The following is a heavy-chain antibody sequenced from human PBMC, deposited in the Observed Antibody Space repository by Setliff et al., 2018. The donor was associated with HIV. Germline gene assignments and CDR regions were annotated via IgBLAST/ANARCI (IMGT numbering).Heavy chain of an antibody. CDR2: IQHTGRT. CDR3: ARVSCSSWYSIPRYYYYSMDV. V-gene: IGHV4-34*01. J-gene: IGHJ6*03. CDR1: GGSFSGYC. D-gene: IGHD6-13*01. Sequence: SETLSLTCAVYGGSFSGYCWTWIRQPPGKGLEWIGEIQHTGRTNYNPSLSSRVTTSVDTSKNQSSQKLTSVTAADTAVYYCARVSCSSWYSIPRYYYYSMDVWGNGTTVTVSS.